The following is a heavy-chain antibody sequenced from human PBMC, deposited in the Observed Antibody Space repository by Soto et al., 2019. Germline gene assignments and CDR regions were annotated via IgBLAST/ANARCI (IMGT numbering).Heavy chain of an antibody. Sequence: SVKVSCKASGGTFSSYAISWVRQAPGQGLEWMGGVIPIFGTANYAQKFQGRVTITADESTSTAYMELSGVRSEDTDVYYCAPSFIRGGNSLTNYYYQSGMDVWGQGTTVTVS. V-gene: IGHV1-69*13. D-gene: IGHD3-10*01. CDR1: GGTFSSYA. CDR3: APSFIRGGNSLTNYYYQSGMDV. CDR2: VIPIFGTA. J-gene: IGHJ6*02.